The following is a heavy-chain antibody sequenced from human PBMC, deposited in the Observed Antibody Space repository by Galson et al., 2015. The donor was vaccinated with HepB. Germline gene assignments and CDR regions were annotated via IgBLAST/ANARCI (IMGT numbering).Heavy chain of an antibody. CDR3: ARDSGHTEFWSGYQGTFDYGMDV. Sequence: SVKVSCKASGYTFTGYYMHWVRQAPGQGLEWMGWINPNSGGTNYAQKFQGWVTMTRDTSISTAYMELSRLRSDDTAVYYCARDSGHTEFWSGYQGTFDYGMDVWGQGTTVTVSS. V-gene: IGHV1-2*04. D-gene: IGHD3-3*01. J-gene: IGHJ6*02. CDR2: INPNSGGT. CDR1: GYTFTGYY.